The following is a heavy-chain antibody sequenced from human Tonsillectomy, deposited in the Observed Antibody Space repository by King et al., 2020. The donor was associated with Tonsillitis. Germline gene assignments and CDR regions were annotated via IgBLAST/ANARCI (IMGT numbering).Heavy chain of an antibody. V-gene: IGHV3-21*01. J-gene: IGHJ4*02. CDR2: ISSSSSYI. D-gene: IGHD6-19*01. Sequence: VQLVESGGGLVKPGGSLRLSCAASGFTFSSYSMNWVRQAPGKGLEWVSSISSSSSYIYYADSVKGRFTISRDNAKNSLYLQMNSLRAEDTAVYYCASDQVSVAWRDFDYWGQGTLVTVSS. CDR3: ASDQVSVAWRDFDY. CDR1: GFTFSSYS.